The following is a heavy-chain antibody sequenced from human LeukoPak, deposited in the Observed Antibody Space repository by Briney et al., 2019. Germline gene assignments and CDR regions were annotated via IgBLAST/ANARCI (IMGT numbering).Heavy chain of an antibody. CDR3: VRQSSRYCSSTSCYIFDY. CDR1: GFTFSSYA. V-gene: IGHV3-64*01. D-gene: IGHD2-2*02. J-gene: IGHJ4*02. Sequence: PGGSLRLSCAASGFTFSSYAMHWVRQAPGKGLEYVSAISSNGGSTYYAHSVKGRFTISRDNSKNTLYLQMGSLRAEDMAVYYCVRQSSRYCSSTSCYIFDYWGQGTLVTVSS. CDR2: ISSNGGST.